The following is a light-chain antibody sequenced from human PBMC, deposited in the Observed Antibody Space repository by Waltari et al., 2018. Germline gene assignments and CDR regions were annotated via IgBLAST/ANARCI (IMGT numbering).Light chain of an antibody. CDR1: QSVSRA. CDR3: QHYLRLPVT. CDR2: GAS. Sequence: DIVLTQSPGTLSLSLGERATLSCRASQSVSRALAWYQQKPVQAPRLLIYGASNRATGIPDRFSGSGSGTDFSLTISRLEPDDFAVYYCQHYLRLPVTFGQGTTVEI. V-gene: IGKV3-20*01. J-gene: IGKJ1*01.